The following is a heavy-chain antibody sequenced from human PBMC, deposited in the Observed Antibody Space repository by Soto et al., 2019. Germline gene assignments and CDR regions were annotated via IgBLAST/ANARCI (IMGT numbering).Heavy chain of an antibody. D-gene: IGHD4-17*01. CDR3: AKETTPDYGDYVDY. CDR1: GFTFSSYA. CDR2: ISGSGTST. Sequence: EVQLLESGGGLVQPGGSLRLSCAGSGFTFSSYAMSCVRQAPGKGLKWISSISGSGTSTYYADSVKGRFTISRDNSKNTMYLQMNSLRAEDTALYFCAKETTPDYGDYVDYWGQGTLVTVSS. V-gene: IGHV3-23*01. J-gene: IGHJ4*02.